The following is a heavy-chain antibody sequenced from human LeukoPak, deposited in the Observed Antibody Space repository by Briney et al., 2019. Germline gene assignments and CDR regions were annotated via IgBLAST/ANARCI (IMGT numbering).Heavy chain of an antibody. V-gene: IGHV3-30*18. D-gene: IGHD5-12*01. Sequence: GGSLRLSCAAAGFTFSSYGRHWVRQAPGKGLEWVAVISYDGSNKYYADSVKGRFTISRDNSKNTLYLQMNSLRAEDTAVYYCAKDIALGYSGYDSASDAFDIWGQGTMVTVSS. J-gene: IGHJ3*02. CDR1: GFTFSSYG. CDR2: ISYDGSNK. CDR3: AKDIALGYSGYDSASDAFDI.